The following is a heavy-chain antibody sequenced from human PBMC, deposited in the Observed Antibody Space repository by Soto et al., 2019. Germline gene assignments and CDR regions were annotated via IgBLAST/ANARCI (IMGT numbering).Heavy chain of an antibody. CDR2: IIPIFGTA. CDR1: GGTFSSYA. Sequence: SVKVSCKASGGTFSSYAISWVRQAPGQGLEWMGGIIPIFGTANYAQKFQGRVTITADKSTSTAYMELSSLRSEDTAVYYCARDLSNVVVVADTAYYYYGMDVWGQGTTVTVSS. CDR3: ARDLSNVVVVADTAYYYYGMDV. V-gene: IGHV1-69*06. J-gene: IGHJ6*02. D-gene: IGHD2-15*01.